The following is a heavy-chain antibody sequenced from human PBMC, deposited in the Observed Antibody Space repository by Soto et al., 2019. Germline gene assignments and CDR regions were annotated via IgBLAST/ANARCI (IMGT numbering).Heavy chain of an antibody. Sequence: QVQLVQSGAEVKKPGDSVRVSCKASGYTFTSYGIGWVRQAPGQGLEWMGWISANNGNTKYAQKVQGRVTMTTDASTSTADMELRSLRSDDAAVYYCARDGYFDHWGQGSLVTVSS. CDR3: ARDGYFDH. V-gene: IGHV1-18*01. CDR2: ISANNGNT. CDR1: GYTFTSYG. J-gene: IGHJ4*02.